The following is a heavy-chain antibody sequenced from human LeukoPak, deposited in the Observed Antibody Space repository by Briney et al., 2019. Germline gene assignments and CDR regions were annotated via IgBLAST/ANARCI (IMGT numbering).Heavy chain of an antibody. Sequence: PSETLSLTCAVYGGSFSGYYWSWIRQPPGKGLEWIGEINHSGSTNYNPSLKSRVTISVDTSKNQFSLKLSSVTAADTAVYYCARRGLRGAVASIFFLLQSPNSNGMDVWGQGTTVTVSS. CDR3: ARRGLRGAVASIFFLLQSPNSNGMDV. J-gene: IGHJ6*02. CDR2: INHSGST. D-gene: IGHD6-19*01. CDR1: GGSFSGYY. V-gene: IGHV4-34*01.